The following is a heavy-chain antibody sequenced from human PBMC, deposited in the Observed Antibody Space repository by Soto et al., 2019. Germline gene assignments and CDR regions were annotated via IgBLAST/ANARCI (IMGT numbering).Heavy chain of an antibody. D-gene: IGHD5-18*01. J-gene: IGHJ6*01. Sequence: EVQLVESGGGLVQPGGSLRLSCAASGFTFSSYSMNWVRQAPGKGLEWVSYISPSSSTIYYADSVKGRFTISRDNAKNSLYLQKNSLRDEDTAVYYCATESVDTAMEHRIGMGGWGQVTTVTVSS. V-gene: IGHV3-48*02. CDR3: ATESVDTAMEHRIGMGG. CDR2: ISPSSSTI. CDR1: GFTFSSYS.